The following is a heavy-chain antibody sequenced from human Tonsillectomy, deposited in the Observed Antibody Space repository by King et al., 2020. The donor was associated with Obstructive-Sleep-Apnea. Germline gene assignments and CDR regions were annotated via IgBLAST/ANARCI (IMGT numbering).Heavy chain of an antibody. Sequence: VQLVESGAEVKKPGASVKVSCKASGYTFTGYYMHWVRQAPGQGLEWMGWINPNSGGTNYAQKFQGRVTMTRDTSISTAYMELSRLRSDDTAVYYCARDLYPLLWFGEPGYYFDYWGQGTLVTVYS. V-gene: IGHV1-2*02. J-gene: IGHJ4*02. CDR2: INPNSGGT. CDR1: GYTFTGYY. CDR3: ARDLYPLLWFGEPGYYFDY. D-gene: IGHD3-10*01.